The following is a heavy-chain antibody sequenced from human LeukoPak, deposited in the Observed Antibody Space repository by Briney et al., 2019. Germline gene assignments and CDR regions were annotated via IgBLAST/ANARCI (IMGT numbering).Heavy chain of an antibody. CDR2: IYPGDSDT. Sequence: PGESLKISFKGSGYRFTSYWIGWVRQMPGKGLGWMGIIYPGDSDTRHSPSFQGHVTLSADKSISTAYLQWSSQNASETAMYYCARQGGGGYSYGNDYYYYYMDVWGKGTTVTVSS. CDR1: GYRFTSYW. D-gene: IGHD5-18*01. V-gene: IGHV5-51*01. CDR3: ARQGGGGYSYGNDYYYYYMDV. J-gene: IGHJ6*03.